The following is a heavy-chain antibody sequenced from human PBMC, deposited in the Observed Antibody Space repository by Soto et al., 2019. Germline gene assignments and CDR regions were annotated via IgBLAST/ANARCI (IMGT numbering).Heavy chain of an antibody. Sequence: GGSLRLSCAASGFTFSSYGMHWVRQAPGKGLEWVAVISYDGSNKYYADSVKGRFTISRDNSKNTLYLQMNSLRAEDTAVYYCAKAPWYVRIVLGGTFDYWGQGTLVTVSS. V-gene: IGHV3-30*18. CDR3: AKAPWYVRIVLGGTFDY. CDR2: ISYDGSNK. CDR1: GFTFSSYG. D-gene: IGHD1-26*01. J-gene: IGHJ4*02.